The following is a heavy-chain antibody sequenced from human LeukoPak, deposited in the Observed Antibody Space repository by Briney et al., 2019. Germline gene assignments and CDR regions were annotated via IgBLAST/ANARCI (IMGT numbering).Heavy chain of an antibody. D-gene: IGHD5-18*01. Sequence: SETLSLTCAVYGGSFSGYYWRWLRQPPGKGLEWIGEINHSGSTNYNPSLKSRVTISVDTSKIQFSLKLSSVTAADTAVYYCARRDPMVTRNYFDYWGQGTLVTVSS. CDR3: ARRDPMVTRNYFDY. CDR2: INHSGST. V-gene: IGHV4-34*01. J-gene: IGHJ4*02. CDR1: GGSFSGYY.